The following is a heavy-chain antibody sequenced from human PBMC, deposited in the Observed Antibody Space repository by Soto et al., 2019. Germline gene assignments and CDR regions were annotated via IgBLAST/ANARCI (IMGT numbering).Heavy chain of an antibody. D-gene: IGHD1-1*01. Sequence: LRLSCAASGFTFSSYAMTWVRQAPGKGLEWVSIVSYNGGDTYYADSVKGRFTISRDNSKDTVDLQMNGLRAEDTAVYYCARYIRGPTAYYFDFWGPGVLVTVSS. J-gene: IGHJ4*02. CDR3: ARYIRGPTAYYFDF. CDR2: VSYNGGDT. CDR1: GFTFSSYA. V-gene: IGHV3-23*01.